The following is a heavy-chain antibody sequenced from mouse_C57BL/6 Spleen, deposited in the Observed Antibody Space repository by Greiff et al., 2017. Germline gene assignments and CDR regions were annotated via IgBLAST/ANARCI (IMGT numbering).Heavy chain of an antibody. D-gene: IGHD1-1*01. J-gene: IGHJ2*01. V-gene: IGHV3-6*01. Sequence: EVQLQESGPGLVKPSQSLSLTCSVTGYSITSGYYWNWIRQFPGNKLEWMGYISYDGSNNYNPSLKNRISITRDTSKNQFFLKLNSVTTEDTATYYCARGGYGSVFDYWGQGTTLTVSS. CDR3: ARGGYGSVFDY. CDR2: ISYDGSN. CDR1: GYSITSGYY.